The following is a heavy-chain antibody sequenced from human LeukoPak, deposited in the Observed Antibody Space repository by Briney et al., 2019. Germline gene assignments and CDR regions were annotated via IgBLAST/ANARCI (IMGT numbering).Heavy chain of an antibody. Sequence: SETLSLTCTVSGGSISSYYWNWIRQPPGKGLEWIGYIYYSGSTNYNPSLKSRVTISVDTSKNQFSLKLSSVTAADTAVYYCARHWDGSGSYTHAFDIWGQGTMVTVSS. CDR3: ARHWDGSGSYTHAFDI. D-gene: IGHD3-10*01. J-gene: IGHJ3*02. CDR2: IYYSGST. V-gene: IGHV4-59*08. CDR1: GGSISSYY.